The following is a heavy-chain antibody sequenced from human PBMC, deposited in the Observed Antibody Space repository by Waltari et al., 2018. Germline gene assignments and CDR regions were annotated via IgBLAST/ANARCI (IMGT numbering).Heavy chain of an antibody. Sequence: QVHLVESGGGVVQPGGSLRLSCAAPGFNFTLFGMHWVRQAPGKGLEWGSLISYDGSNENYADSVKGRFTMSRDNSKKMLYVQMNNLRAEDSAVYYCVKGNEIDYWGQGTLVTVSS. V-gene: IGHV3-30*02. D-gene: IGHD1-1*01. CDR2: ISYDGSNE. CDR1: GFNFTLFG. J-gene: IGHJ4*02. CDR3: VKGNEIDY.